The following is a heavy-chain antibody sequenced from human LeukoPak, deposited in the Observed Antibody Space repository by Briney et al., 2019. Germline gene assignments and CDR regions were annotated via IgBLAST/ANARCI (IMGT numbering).Heavy chain of an antibody. CDR2: ISGSGYYT. D-gene: IGHD1-26*01. Sequence: GGSLRLSCEASGFTFGSFAMSWVRQAPGKGLEWVSGISGSGYYTYYADSVKGRFTISRDNSKNTLYLQMNSLRAEDTAVYYCAKDVGSGGGPFDYWGQGTLVTVSS. CDR1: GFTFGSFA. V-gene: IGHV3-23*01. CDR3: AKDVGSGGGPFDY. J-gene: IGHJ4*02.